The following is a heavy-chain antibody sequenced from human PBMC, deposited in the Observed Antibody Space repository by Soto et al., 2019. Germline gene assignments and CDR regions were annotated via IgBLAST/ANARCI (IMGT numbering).Heavy chain of an antibody. CDR2: IWYDGSNK. CDR1: GFTFSSYG. J-gene: IGHJ4*02. CDR3: ARDGSYCSGGSCGFDY. V-gene: IGHV3-33*01. D-gene: IGHD2-15*01. Sequence: GGSLRLSCAASGFTFSSYGMHWVRQAPGKGLEWVAVIWYDGSNKYYADSVKGRFTISRDNSKNTLYLQMNSLRAEDTAVYYCARDGSYCSGGSCGFDYWGQGTLVTVSS.